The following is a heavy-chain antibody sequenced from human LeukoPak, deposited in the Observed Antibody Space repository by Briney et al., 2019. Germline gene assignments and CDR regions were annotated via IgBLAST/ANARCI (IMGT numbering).Heavy chain of an antibody. V-gene: IGHV4-39*01. CDR3: ARHRMIVAPLYHFDY. CDR2: IYYSGST. D-gene: IGHD2-21*01. Sequence: PSETLSLTCTVSGGSISSNSYYWGWIRQPPGKGLEWIGSIYYSGSTYYNPSLESRVTISVHTSKNQFFLNLSSVTAADTALYYYARHRMIVAPLYHFDYWGQGTLVTVSS. CDR1: GGSISSNSYY. J-gene: IGHJ4*02.